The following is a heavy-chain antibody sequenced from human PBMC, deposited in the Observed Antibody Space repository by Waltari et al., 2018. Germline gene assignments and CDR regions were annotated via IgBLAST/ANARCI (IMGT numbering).Heavy chain of an antibody. CDR1: GFSFRDYT. CDR3: SRGAGRGG. CDR2: RSGTRGFF. J-gene: IGHJ4*02. V-gene: IGHV3-21*02. D-gene: IGHD6-19*01. Sequence: EIQLVESGGGLVKPGGSLRLSCAASGFSFRDYTMNWIRHSPGKVMEWVSSRSGTRGFFYYADPGKGRFTVSRDNAQNSLFLQMNSLRREDTGVYYCSRGAGRGGWGPGTLVVVSS.